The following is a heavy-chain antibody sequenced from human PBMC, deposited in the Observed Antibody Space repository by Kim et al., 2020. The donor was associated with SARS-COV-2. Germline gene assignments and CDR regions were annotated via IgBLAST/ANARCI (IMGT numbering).Heavy chain of an antibody. J-gene: IGHJ6*02. D-gene: IGHD5-12*01. CDR2: IIPIFGTA. V-gene: IGHV1-69*13. Sequence: SVKVSCKASGGTFSSYAINWVRQAPGQGLEWMGGIIPIFGTANYAQKFQGRVTITADESTRTAYMELSSLRSEDTAVYYCARSSGYDSNHYYGMDVWGQGTTVTVS. CDR1: GGTFSSYA. CDR3: ARSSGYDSNHYYGMDV.